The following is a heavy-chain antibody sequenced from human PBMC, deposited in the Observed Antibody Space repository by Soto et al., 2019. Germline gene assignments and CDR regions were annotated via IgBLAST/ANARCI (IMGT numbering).Heavy chain of an antibody. CDR2: ISGSGGST. CDR1: GFTFSSYA. J-gene: IGHJ4*02. CDR3: AKDRDIVVVPAVSGGLFDY. D-gene: IGHD2-2*01. Sequence: GGSLRLSCAASGFTFSSYAMSWVRQAPGKGLEWVSAISGSGGSTYYADSVKGRFTISRDNSKNTLYLQMNSLRAEDTAVYYCAKDRDIVVVPAVSGGLFDYWGQGTLVTVSS. V-gene: IGHV3-23*01.